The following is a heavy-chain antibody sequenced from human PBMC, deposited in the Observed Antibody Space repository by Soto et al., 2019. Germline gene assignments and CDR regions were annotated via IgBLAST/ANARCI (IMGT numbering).Heavy chain of an antibody. D-gene: IGHD5-18*01. V-gene: IGHV4-30-2*01. Sequence: SETLSLTCAVSGGSISSGGYSWSWIRQPPGKGLEWIGYIYHSGSTYYNPSLKSRVTISVDRSKNQFSLKLSSVTAADTAVYYCAGLYSYGYTIDYWGQGTLVTVSS. CDR2: IYHSGST. J-gene: IGHJ4*02. CDR3: AGLYSYGYTIDY. CDR1: GGSISSGGYS.